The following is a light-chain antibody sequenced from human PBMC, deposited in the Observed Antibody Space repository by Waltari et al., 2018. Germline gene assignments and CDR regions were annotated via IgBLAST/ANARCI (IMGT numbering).Light chain of an antibody. CDR3: CSYADTYTVL. CDR1: SSDVGGYNY. V-gene: IGLV2-11*01. Sequence: QSALTQPRSVSGSPGQSVTISCTGTSSDVGGYNYVSWYQQHPGKAPKPMLYDFTKRPSGVPDRFSGSKSGRTASLTISGLQAEDEADYYCCSYADTYTVLFGGGTKLTVL. J-gene: IGLJ2*01. CDR2: DFT.